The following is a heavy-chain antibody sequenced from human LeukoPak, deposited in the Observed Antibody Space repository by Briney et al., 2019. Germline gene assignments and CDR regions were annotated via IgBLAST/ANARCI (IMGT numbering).Heavy chain of an antibody. CDR1: RYTFTSYD. V-gene: IGHV1-8*01. CDR3: ARGLSARRYCSSTSCYGDDY. Sequence: GASVKVSCKASRYTFTSYDINWVRQATRQGLEWMGWMNPNSGNTGYAQKFQGRVTMTRNTSISTAYMELSSLRSEDTAVYYCARGLSARRYCSSTSCYGDDYWGQGTLVTVSS. J-gene: IGHJ4*02. D-gene: IGHD2-2*01. CDR2: MNPNSGNT.